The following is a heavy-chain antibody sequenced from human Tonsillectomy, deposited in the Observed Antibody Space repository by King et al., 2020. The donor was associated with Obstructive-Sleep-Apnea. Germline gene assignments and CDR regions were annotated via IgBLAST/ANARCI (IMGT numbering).Heavy chain of an antibody. CDR1: NW. D-gene: IGHD4-17*01. J-gene: IGHJ6*03. Sequence: NWWSWVRQPPGKGLEWIGEIYHTGSTNQNPSLKSRVAISVDGSKNQFSLKLSSVTAADTAVYYCARCGLTVTRYYHYLYM. V-gene: IGHV4-4*02. CDR2: IYHTGST. CDR3: ARCGLTVTRYYHYLYM.